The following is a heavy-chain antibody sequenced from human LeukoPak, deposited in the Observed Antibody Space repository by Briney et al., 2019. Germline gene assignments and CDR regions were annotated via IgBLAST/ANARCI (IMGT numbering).Heavy chain of an antibody. CDR2: INPNTGGT. CDR3: ARDRDYSSSSSDY. Sequence: ASVKVSCKASGYPFTNKYIHWVRQAPGQGLEWMGWINPNTGGTNYAQKFQGSVTMSRDTSITTAYLELNRLTSDDTAVYYCARDRDYSSSSSDYWGQGTPVIVSS. J-gene: IGHJ4*02. V-gene: IGHV1-2*02. CDR1: GYPFTNKY. D-gene: IGHD6-6*01.